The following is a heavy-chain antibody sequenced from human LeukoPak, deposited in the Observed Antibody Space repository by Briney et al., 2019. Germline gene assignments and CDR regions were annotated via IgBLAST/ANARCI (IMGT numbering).Heavy chain of an antibody. V-gene: IGHV3-30-3*01. D-gene: IGHD2-2*03. CDR3: GSGWAVDF. CDR1: GFTFSSYA. CDR2: ISYDGSNK. Sequence: GGSLRLSCAASGFTFSSYAMHWVRQAPGKGLEWVAVISYDGSNKYYADSVKGRFTISRDNAKNSLYLQMNSLRVEDTAVYYCGSGWAVDFWGQGTLVTVSS. J-gene: IGHJ4*02.